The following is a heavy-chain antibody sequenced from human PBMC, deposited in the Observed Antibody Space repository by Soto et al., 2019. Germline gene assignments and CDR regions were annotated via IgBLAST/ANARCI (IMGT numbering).Heavy chain of an antibody. CDR2: IIPIFGTA. D-gene: IGHD3-22*01. CDR3: ARGDYYDSSGYYYVGGNY. CDR1: GGTFSSYA. V-gene: IGHV1-69*06. J-gene: IGHJ4*02. Sequence: QVQLVQSGAELKKPGSSVNVSCKASGGTFSSYAISWVRQAPGQGLEWMGGIIPIFGTANYAQKFQGRVTINADKSTSTAYMELSSLRSEDTAVYYCARGDYYDSSGYYYVGGNYWGQGTLVTVSS.